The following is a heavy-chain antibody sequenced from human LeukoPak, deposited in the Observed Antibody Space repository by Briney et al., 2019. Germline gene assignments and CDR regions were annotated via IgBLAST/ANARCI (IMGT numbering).Heavy chain of an antibody. J-gene: IGHJ4*02. CDR3: ARDRGQQLVEEGFDY. CDR1: GFTFSSYW. V-gene: IGHV3-7*04. D-gene: IGHD6-13*01. CDR2: IKQDGSEK. Sequence: GGSLRLSCAASGFTFSSYWMSWVRQAPGKGLEWVANIKQDGSEKYYVDSVKGRFTISRDSAKNSLYLQMNSLRAEDTAVHYCARDRGQQLVEEGFDYWGQGTLVTVSS.